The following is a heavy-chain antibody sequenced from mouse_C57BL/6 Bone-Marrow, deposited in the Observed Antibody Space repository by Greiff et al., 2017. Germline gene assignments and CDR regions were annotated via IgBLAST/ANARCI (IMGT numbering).Heavy chain of an antibody. V-gene: IGHV3-3*01. D-gene: IGHD1-1*01. CDR1: GFSINSDCY. CDR2: TFYSGIT. Sequence: EVKLQESGPSLVRPSQTLSLTCTVTGFSINSDCYWIWIRPCPGNKLEYIGYTFYSGITYYNPSLESRTYITRDTSKNQVSLKLSSVTTEDTATDYCARVGITTVAPYYFDYWGQGTTLTVSS. CDR3: ARVGITTVAPYYFDY. J-gene: IGHJ2*01.